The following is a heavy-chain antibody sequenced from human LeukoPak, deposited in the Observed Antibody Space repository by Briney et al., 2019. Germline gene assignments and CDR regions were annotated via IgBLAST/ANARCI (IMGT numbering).Heavy chain of an antibody. J-gene: IGHJ5*02. CDR2: ISAYNGNT. D-gene: IGHD2-15*01. V-gene: IGHV1-18*01. Sequence: ASVKVSCKASGYTFTSYGISWVRQAPGQGLEWMGWISAYNGNTNYAQKLQGRVTMITDTSTSTAYMELRSLRSDDTAVYYCARGPYCSGGSCYSERYNWFDPWGQGTLVTVSS. CDR1: GYTFTSYG. CDR3: ARGPYCSGGSCYSERYNWFDP.